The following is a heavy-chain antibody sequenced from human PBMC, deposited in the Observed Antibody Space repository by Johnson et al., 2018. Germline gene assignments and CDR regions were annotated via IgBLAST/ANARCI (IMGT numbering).Heavy chain of an antibody. J-gene: IGHJ3*02. V-gene: IGHV3-74*01. CDR2: INTDGSNI. CDR3: VRTVNIDGRNAFHI. Sequence: EVQLVESGGGLVQPGGSLRLSCAASGFTFSNYWMHWVRQASGKGLVWVSRINTDGSNIGYADSVKGRFAISRDNAKNTLYLQMDSLRAEDTAVYYCVRTVNIDGRNAFHIWGQGTMVTVSS. D-gene: IGHD3-9*01. CDR1: GFTFSNYW.